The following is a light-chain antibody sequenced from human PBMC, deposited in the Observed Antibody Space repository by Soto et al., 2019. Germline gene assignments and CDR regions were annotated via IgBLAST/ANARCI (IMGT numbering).Light chain of an antibody. CDR1: QSVSNN. V-gene: IGKV3-15*01. CDR2: DAS. CDR3: QQYNNWPPWT. Sequence: ILMTQSPATLSVSPGERATLSCRASQSVSNNLAWYQQKHGQAHRLLIYDASTRATGIPARFSGSGSGTEFTLTICGLQSEDFAVYYCQQYNNWPPWTFGQGTKVEIK. J-gene: IGKJ1*01.